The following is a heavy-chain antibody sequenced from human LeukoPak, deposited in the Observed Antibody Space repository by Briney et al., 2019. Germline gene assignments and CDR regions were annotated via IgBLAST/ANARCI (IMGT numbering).Heavy chain of an antibody. CDR2: IIPIFGTA. D-gene: IGHD3-22*01. CDR3: AVSRADSSGYYSDY. Sequence: SVKVSCKGSGGTFSSYAISWVRQAPGQGVEWMGRIIPIFGTANYAQKFQGRVTITTDGSTRTDYMEMRRLRSEDTAVYYFAVSRADSSGYYSDYWGQGTLVTVSS. V-gene: IGHV1-69*05. J-gene: IGHJ4*02. CDR1: GGTFSSYA.